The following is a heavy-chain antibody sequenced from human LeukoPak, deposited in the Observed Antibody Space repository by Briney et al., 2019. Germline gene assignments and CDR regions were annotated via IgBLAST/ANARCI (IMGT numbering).Heavy chain of an antibody. J-gene: IGHJ4*02. CDR2: INHSGST. V-gene: IGHV4-34*01. Sequence: SETLSLTCAVYGGSFSGYYWSWIRQPPGKGLEWIGEINHSGSTNYNPSLKSRVTISVDTSKNQFSLKLSSVTAADTAVYYCARLYYGSGSYYRGDKLFDYWGQGTLVTVSS. D-gene: IGHD3-10*01. CDR1: GGSFSGYY. CDR3: ARLYYGSGSYYRGDKLFDY.